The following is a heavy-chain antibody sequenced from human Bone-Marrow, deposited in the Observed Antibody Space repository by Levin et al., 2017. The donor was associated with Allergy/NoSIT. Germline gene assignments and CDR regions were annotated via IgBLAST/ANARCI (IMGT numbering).Heavy chain of an antibody. CDR2: IFFDGSEK. D-gene: IGHD3-16*01. V-gene: IGHV3-30-3*01. CDR3: ARERPFYENMPFREPNACTR. Sequence: GESLKISCADSGFSFDRHSMHWVRQAPGKGLEWVSNIFFDGSEKYYADSVKGRFTISRDNRKNTLYLQMDSLRPEDTGVYYYARERPFYENMPFREPNACTRWGQGTMVTVSA. CDR1: GFSFDRHS. J-gene: IGHJ3*01.